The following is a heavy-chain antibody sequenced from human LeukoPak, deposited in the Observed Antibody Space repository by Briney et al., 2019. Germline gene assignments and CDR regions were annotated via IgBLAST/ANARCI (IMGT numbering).Heavy chain of an antibody. CDR2: INHSGST. D-gene: IGHD2-2*01. CDR3: ARGKKYQRGYFDY. Sequence: SETLSLTCAVYGGSFSGYYWSWIRQPPGKGLEWIGEINHSGSTNYNPSLKSRVTISVDTSKNQFSLKLSSVTAAGTAVYYCARGKKYQRGYFDYWGQGTLVTVSS. J-gene: IGHJ4*02. CDR1: GGSFSGYY. V-gene: IGHV4-34*01.